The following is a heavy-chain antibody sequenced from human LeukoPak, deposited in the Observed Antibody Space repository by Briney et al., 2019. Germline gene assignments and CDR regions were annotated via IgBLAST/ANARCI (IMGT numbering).Heavy chain of an antibody. V-gene: IGHV4-34*01. Sequence: PSETLSLTCALSGGSFSGNYWSWIRQAPGKGLEWIGEINYNGHTNYNPSLESRVTISIDTSKNQFALALNSVTAADTAIYFCAVLMRHYGMDAWGQGTTVLVSS. CDR1: GGSFSGNY. CDR3: AVLMRHYGMDA. J-gene: IGHJ6*02. CDR2: INYNGHT. D-gene: IGHD3-16*01.